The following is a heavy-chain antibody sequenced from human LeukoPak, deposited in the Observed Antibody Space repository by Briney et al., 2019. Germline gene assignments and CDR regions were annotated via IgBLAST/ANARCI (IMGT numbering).Heavy chain of an antibody. CDR1: GYTFTSYY. CDR3: ARDRSTSDY. J-gene: IGHJ4*02. Sequence: ASVKVSCKASGYTFTSYYMHWVRQAPGQGLEWMGIINPSGGSTTYAQKFQGRVTMTRDMTTSTVYMELRSLRSDDTAVYYCARDRSTSDYWGQGTLVTVSS. D-gene: IGHD6-6*01. V-gene: IGHV1-46*01. CDR2: INPSGGST.